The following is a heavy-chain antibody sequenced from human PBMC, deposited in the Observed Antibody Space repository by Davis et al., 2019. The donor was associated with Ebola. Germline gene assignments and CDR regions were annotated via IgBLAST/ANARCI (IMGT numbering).Heavy chain of an antibody. D-gene: IGHD2-21*01. V-gene: IGHV4-59*08. CDR1: GGSVGSDY. CDR2: ISNGGRT. J-gene: IGHJ4*02. Sequence: MPSETLSLTCSVSGGSVGSDYWSWIRQSPGKGLEWIAFISNGGRTIYNPSLRGRVTISIDTSKNQFSLKLRSVTAEDTAVYYCARHIEVLWRSLDYWGQGTPVTVSS. CDR3: ARHIEVLWRSLDY.